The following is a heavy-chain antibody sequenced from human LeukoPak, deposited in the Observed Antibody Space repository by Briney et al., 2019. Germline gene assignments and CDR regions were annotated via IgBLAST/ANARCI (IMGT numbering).Heavy chain of an antibody. J-gene: IGHJ4*02. CDR2: IIPIFGTA. CDR3: ARKGATYYYDSSGYLPFDY. Sequence: SVKVSCKASGYTFTKYDIYWVRQAAGQGLEWMGGIIPIFGTANYAQKFQGRVTITTDESTSTAYMELSSLRSEDTAVYYCARKGATYYYDSSGYLPFDYWGQGTLVTVSS. CDR1: GYTFTKYD. D-gene: IGHD3-22*01. V-gene: IGHV1-69*05.